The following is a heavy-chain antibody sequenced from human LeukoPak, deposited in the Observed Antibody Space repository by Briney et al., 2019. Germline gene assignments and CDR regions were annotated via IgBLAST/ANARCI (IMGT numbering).Heavy chain of an antibody. Sequence: GASVKVSCKASGYTFTSYDINWVRQATGQGLEWMGWMNPNSGNTGYAQKFQGRVTITRNTSISTAYMELSSLRSEDTAVYCCARGEYQLLIDYWGQGTLVTVSS. J-gene: IGHJ4*02. D-gene: IGHD2-2*01. V-gene: IGHV1-8*03. CDR1: GYTFTSYD. CDR2: MNPNSGNT. CDR3: ARGEYQLLIDY.